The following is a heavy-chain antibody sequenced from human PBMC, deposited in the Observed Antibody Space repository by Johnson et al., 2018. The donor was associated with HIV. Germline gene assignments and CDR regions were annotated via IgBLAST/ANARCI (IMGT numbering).Heavy chain of an antibody. V-gene: IGHV3-30-3*01. D-gene: IGHD1-26*01. CDR3: ARDWEGYAFDI. CDR2: ISYDGSNK. J-gene: IGHJ3*02. Sequence: QVQLVESGGGVVQPGRSLRLSCAASGFTFSRYAMHWVRQAPGKGLEWVAVISYDGSNKYYADSVKGPFTISRDNSKNTLDLQMNRLRAQDTAVYYCARDWEGYAFDIWGQGTMVTVFS. CDR1: GFTFSRYA.